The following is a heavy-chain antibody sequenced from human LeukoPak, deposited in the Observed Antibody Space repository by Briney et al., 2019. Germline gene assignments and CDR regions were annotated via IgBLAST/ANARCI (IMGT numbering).Heavy chain of an antibody. D-gene: IGHD4-11*01. CDR2: IIPILGIA. CDR3: APHIPDDYSNDHFDY. V-gene: IGHV1-69*02. CDR1: GGTFSSYT. J-gene: IGHJ4*02. Sequence: ASVKVSCKASGGTFSSYTISLVRQAPGQGLEWMGRIIPILGIANYAQKFQGRVTITADKSTSTAYMELSSLRSEDTAVYYCAPHIPDDYSNDHFDYWGQGTPVTVSS.